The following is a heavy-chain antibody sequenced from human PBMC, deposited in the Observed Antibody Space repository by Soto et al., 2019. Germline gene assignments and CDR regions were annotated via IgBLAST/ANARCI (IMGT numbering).Heavy chain of an antibody. CDR1: GFTFSDYY. V-gene: IGHV3-11*06. J-gene: IGHJ4*02. D-gene: IGHD6-19*01. CDR2: ISSSSSYT. Sequence: GALRLSCAASGFTFSDYYMSWIRQAPGKGLEWVSYISSSSSYTHYADSVKGRFTISRDNSKNTLFLQMNSLRAEDTAVYYCAKDGTRIAVAEPLGYWGQGTLVTVSS. CDR3: AKDGTRIAVAEPLGY.